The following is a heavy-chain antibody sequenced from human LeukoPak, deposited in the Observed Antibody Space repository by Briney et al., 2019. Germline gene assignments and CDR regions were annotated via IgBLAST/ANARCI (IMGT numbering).Heavy chain of an antibody. Sequence: GGSLRPSCAASGFTFSSYAMHWVRQAPGKGLEYVSAISSNGGSTYYANSVKGRFTISRDNSKNTLYLQMCSLTAEDMAVYYCARAHSGSYFAFDIWGQGTMVTVSS. J-gene: IGHJ3*02. V-gene: IGHV3-64*01. CDR1: GFTFSSYA. D-gene: IGHD1-26*01. CDR2: ISSNGGST. CDR3: ARAHSGSYFAFDI.